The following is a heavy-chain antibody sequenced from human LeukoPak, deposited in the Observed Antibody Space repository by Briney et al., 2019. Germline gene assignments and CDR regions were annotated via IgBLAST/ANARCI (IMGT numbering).Heavy chain of an antibody. CDR1: GFTFSSYA. V-gene: IGHV3-15*01. CDR3: TTWRRIDYGDYVRDWFDP. CDR2: IKSKTDGGTT. D-gene: IGHD4-17*01. J-gene: IGHJ5*02. Sequence: GGSLRLSCAASGFTFSSYAMHWVRQAPGKGLEWVGRIKSKTDGGTTDYAAPVRGRFTISRDDSKNTLYLQTNSLKTEDTAVYYCTTWRRIDYGDYVRDWFDPWGQGTLVTVSS.